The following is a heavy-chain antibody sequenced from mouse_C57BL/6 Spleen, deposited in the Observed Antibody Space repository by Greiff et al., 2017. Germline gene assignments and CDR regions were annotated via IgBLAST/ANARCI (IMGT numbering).Heavy chain of an antibody. J-gene: IGHJ4*01. D-gene: IGHD1-2*01. CDR3: ARYGALRPLYAMDY. CDR2: IRTTANGYPT. CDR1: GFTFTDYY. Sequence: EVMLVESGGGLVQPGGSLSLSCAASGFTFTDYYMSWVRQPPGKGLEWLGFIRTTANGYPTEYSASVKGRFTISRDNSQSILYLQMNALRAEDSATDYCARYGALRPLYAMDYWGQGTSVTVSS. V-gene: IGHV7-3*01.